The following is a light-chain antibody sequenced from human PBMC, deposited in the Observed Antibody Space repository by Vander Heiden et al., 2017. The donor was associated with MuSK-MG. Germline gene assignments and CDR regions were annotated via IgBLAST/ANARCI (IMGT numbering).Light chain of an antibody. V-gene: IGKV1-39*01. Sequence: DIQMTQSPSSLSASVGGRVTITCRASQSISSYLNWYQQKPGKAPKLLIYAASSLQSGVPSRFSGSGSGTDFTLTISRLQPEDFATYYCQHRDSTPCTFGQGTKVDIK. CDR2: AAS. J-gene: IGKJ2*02. CDR1: QSISSY. CDR3: QHRDSTPCT.